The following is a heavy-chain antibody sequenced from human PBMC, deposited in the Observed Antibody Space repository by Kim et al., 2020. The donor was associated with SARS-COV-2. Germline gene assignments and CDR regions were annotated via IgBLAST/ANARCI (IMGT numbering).Heavy chain of an antibody. CDR2: IKSKTDGGTT. CDR3: TTSPRLKICGVVFIEGDY. J-gene: IGHJ4*02. Sequence: GGSLRLSCAASGFTFSNAWMSWVRQAPGKGLEWVGRIKSKTDGGTTDYAAPVQGSFTISRDDSKNTLYLQMNSLKTEDSDVYYCTTSPRLKICGVVFIEGDYWGQGTLVTVSS. CDR1: GFTFSNAW. V-gene: IGHV3-15*01. D-gene: IGHD3-3*01.